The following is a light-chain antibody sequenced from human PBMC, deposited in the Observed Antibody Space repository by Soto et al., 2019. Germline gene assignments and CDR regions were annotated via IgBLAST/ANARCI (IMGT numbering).Light chain of an antibody. CDR1: QSLSSY. J-gene: IGKJ2*01. Sequence: EIVLTQSPGTLSLSLGERATLSCRASQSLSSYLAWYQQKPGQAPRLLIYGASSRATGIPDRLSGSGSGTDFTLTISRLEPEDFAVYYCRQYGSSPSYTFGQGTKLEIK. V-gene: IGKV3-20*01. CDR2: GAS. CDR3: RQYGSSPSYT.